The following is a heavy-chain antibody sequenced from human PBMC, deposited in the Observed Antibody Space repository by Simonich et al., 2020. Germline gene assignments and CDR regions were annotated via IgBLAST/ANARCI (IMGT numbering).Heavy chain of an antibody. CDR1: GFTFSSYS. D-gene: IGHD1-7*01. J-gene: IGHJ4*02. CDR2: IRGSGGST. Sequence: EVQLLESGGGLVQPGGSLRLSCAASGFTFSSYSMSWVRQAPGKGLEWVSDIRGSGGSTYYADSGKGRFTISRDNSKNTLYLQMNSLRAEDTAVYYCAKRSGVSITGTFDYWGQGTLVTVSS. CDR3: AKRSGVSITGTFDY. V-gene: IGHV3-23*01.